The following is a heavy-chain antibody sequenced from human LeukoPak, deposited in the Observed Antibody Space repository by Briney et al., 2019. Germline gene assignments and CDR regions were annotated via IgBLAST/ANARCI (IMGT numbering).Heavy chain of an antibody. D-gene: IGHD4-11*01. J-gene: IGHJ5*02. V-gene: IGHV1-18*04. Sequence: GASVNVSCKASGFRFSSFGVSWVRQAPGQGLEWMGWISNYFGATHYAEKFEDRVTMTVDTSTTTVYMELRSLKYDDTAIYYCARDSDYSGNGNGDWFDPWGQGTVVIVSS. CDR3: ARDSDYSGNGNGDWFDP. CDR2: ISNYFGAT. CDR1: GFRFSSFG.